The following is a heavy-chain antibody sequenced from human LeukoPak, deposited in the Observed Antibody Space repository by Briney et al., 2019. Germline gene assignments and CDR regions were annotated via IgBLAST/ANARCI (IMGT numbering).Heavy chain of an antibody. CDR3: ARVSAMVRGADAFDI. CDR1: GYTFTGYY. V-gene: IGHV1-2*02. CDR2: INPNSGGT. D-gene: IGHD3-10*01. J-gene: IGHJ3*02. Sequence: GSSVNVSCKASGYTFTGYYMHWVRQAPGQGLEWMGWINPNSGGTNYAQKFQSRVTMTRDTSISTAYMELSRLRSDDTAVYYCARVSAMVRGADAFDIWGQGTMVTVSS.